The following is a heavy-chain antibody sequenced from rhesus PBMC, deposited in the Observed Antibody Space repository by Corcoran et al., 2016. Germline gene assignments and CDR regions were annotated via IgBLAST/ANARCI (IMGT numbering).Heavy chain of an antibody. CDR1: GGSFRSNY. V-gene: IGHV4-160*01. CDR2: IYSRVGST. D-gene: IGHD3-34*01. CDR3: ARETPTGVIDY. Sequence: QVQLQESGPGLVKPSETLSLTCAVSGGSFRSNYLSWFRQAPGKGLGWIGRIYSRVGSTDYNPSLKSRVTISTDTSKNQFSLKLSSVTAADTAVYYCARETPTGVIDYWGQGVLVTVSS. J-gene: IGHJ4*01.